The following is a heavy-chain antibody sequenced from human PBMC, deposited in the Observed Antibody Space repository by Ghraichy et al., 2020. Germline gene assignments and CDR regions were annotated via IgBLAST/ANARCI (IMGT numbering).Heavy chain of an antibody. Sequence: GESLNISCAASGFTFSNYAMSWVRQAPGRGLEWVSSIGGFDDNTYYVYSVQGRFTISRDNSKNTLFLQMNGLRAEDTAVYFCANIWSGYSAYYYDMEVWGQGTPVTVSS. CDR2: IGGFDDNT. J-gene: IGHJ6*02. D-gene: IGHD3-3*01. CDR3: ANIWSGYSAYYYDMEV. V-gene: IGHV3-23*01. CDR1: GFTFSNYA.